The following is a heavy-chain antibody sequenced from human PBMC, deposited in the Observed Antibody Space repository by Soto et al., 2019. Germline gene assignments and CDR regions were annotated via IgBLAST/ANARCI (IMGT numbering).Heavy chain of an antibody. V-gene: IGHV1-18*01. CDR2: INAYNGNT. J-gene: IGHJ6*02. D-gene: IGHD3-16*01. CDR3: AMVDVYVTPSPQDV. Sequence: ASVKLSCKASGYIFTRYGIAWARQAPGQGLEWMGWINAYNGNTNYAQNLQGRLTLTTDTSTTTAYMELRSLRSNDTAIYYCAMVDVYVTPSPQDVWGQGTTVTVSS. CDR1: GYIFTRYG.